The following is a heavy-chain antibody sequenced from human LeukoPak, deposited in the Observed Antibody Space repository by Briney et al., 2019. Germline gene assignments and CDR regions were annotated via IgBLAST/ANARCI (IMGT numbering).Heavy chain of an antibody. CDR3: ARHHLLLYLGFDY. V-gene: IGHV4-59*08. CDR1: RDSISSYS. J-gene: IGHJ4*02. CDR2: VYSSGST. D-gene: IGHD2-2*02. Sequence: SETLSLTCTVSRDSISSYSWSWIRQPPGKGLEWIGYVYSSGSTNYNPSLKSRVTISVDTSKNQFSLKLSSVTAADTAVYYCARHHLLLYLGFDYWGQGTLVTVST.